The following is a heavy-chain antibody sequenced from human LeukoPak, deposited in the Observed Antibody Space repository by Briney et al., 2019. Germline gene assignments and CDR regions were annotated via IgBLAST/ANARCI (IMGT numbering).Heavy chain of an antibody. CDR2: IKQDGSEK. CDR3: AREPNFTYYYDSSGYSDY. D-gene: IGHD3-22*01. J-gene: IGHJ4*02. V-gene: IGHV3-7*01. CDR1: GFTFSSYW. Sequence: AGGSLRLSCAASGFTFSSYWMSWVRRAPGKGLEWVANIKQDGSEKYYVDSVKGRFTISRDNAKNSLYLQMNSLRAEDTAVYYCAREPNFTYYYDSSGYSDYWGQGTLVTVSS.